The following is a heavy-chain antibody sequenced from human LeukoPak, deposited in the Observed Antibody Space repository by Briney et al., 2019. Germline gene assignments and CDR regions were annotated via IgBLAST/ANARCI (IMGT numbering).Heavy chain of an antibody. Sequence: SETLSLTCSVSGGSISGYYWGWIRQPPGKGLEWIGSIYSSGSAYYNPSLKSRVTISVDTSKNQFSLRLSSVTAADTAVYYCQSRYLEWLLEYWGQGTLVTVSS. CDR1: GGSISGYY. J-gene: IGHJ4*02. V-gene: IGHV4-39*01. CDR3: QSRYLEWLLEY. CDR2: IYSSGSA. D-gene: IGHD3-3*01.